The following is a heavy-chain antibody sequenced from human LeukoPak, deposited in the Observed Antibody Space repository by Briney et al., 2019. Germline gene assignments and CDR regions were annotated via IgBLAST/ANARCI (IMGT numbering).Heavy chain of an antibody. CDR2: ISYDGSNK. CDR3: ARDQNIYDYGGSFEC. J-gene: IGHJ4*02. V-gene: IGHV3-30-3*01. CDR1: GFNHGSYN. D-gene: IGHD3-16*01. Sequence: GGSLRLPCAASGFNHGSYNMNWVRQAPGKGLEWVAVISYDGSNKYYADSVKGRFTVSRDNSKNTMFLQMNSLRPEDTAVYYCARDQNIYDYGGSFECWGQGTLVTVSS.